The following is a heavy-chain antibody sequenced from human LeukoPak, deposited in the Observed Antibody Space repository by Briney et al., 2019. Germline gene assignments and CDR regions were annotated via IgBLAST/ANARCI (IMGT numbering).Heavy chain of an antibody. CDR2: AYYRSKWYS. J-gene: IGHJ4*02. V-gene: IGHV6-1*01. CDR3: ARGTGTFDY. Sequence: SQTLSLTCAISGDSVSSNNAAWNWIRQSLSRGLEWLGRAYYRSKWYSDYAVSVRSRMTINPDTSKNHFSLHLNSVTPEDTAMYYCARGTGTFDYWGQGTLVTVSS. D-gene: IGHD7-27*01. CDR1: GDSVSSNNAA.